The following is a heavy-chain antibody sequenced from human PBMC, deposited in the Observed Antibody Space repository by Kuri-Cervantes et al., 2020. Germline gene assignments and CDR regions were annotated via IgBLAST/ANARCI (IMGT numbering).Heavy chain of an antibody. J-gene: IGHJ4*02. Sequence: GESLKISCAASGFTVSSNYMSWVRQAPGKGLEWVAVIWYDGSNKYYADSVKGRFTISRDNSKNTLYLQMNSLRAEDTAVYYCARDNFFPYGSSAISYFDYWGQGTLVTVSS. V-gene: IGHV3-33*08. CDR3: ARDNFFPYGSSAISYFDY. CDR1: GFTVSSNY. CDR2: IWYDGSNK. D-gene: IGHD3-10*01.